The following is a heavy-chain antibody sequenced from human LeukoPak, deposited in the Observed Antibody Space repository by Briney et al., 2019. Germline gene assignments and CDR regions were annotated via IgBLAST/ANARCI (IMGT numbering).Heavy chain of an antibody. V-gene: IGHV4-4*07. D-gene: IGHD6-19*01. CDR3: AREVAVAGQGWGWFDP. CDR2: IYTSGST. CDR1: GGSISSYY. Sequence: SETLSLTCTVSGGSISSYYWSWIRQPPGKGLEWIGRIYTSGSTNYNPSLQSRVPMSVGTSKDQSSLKLSSVTAADTAGVDCAREVAVAGQGWGWFDPWGQGTLVTVSS. J-gene: IGHJ5*02.